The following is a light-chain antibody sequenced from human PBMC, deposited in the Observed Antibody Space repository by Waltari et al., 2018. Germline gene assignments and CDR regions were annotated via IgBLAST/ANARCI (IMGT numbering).Light chain of an antibody. CDR3: CSHTKMDTWV. Sequence: SALTQPASTSVSPGQSITIPCVGTPSDLVDYTRISWYQQFPGEVPKLLLYEVSNRPSGISSRFSGSKSGTTAFLSISGLQPEDEADYYCCSHTKMDTWVFGGGTTLTVL. CDR2: EVS. J-gene: IGLJ3*02. V-gene: IGLV2-14*01. CDR1: PSDLVDYTR.